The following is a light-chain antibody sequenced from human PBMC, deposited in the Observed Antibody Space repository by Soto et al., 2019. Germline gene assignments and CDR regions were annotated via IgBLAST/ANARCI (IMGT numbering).Light chain of an antibody. CDR3: SSYAGSDSAL. V-gene: IGLV2-8*01. J-gene: IGLJ2*01. Sequence: QSVLTQPPSASGSPGQSVTISCTGTSNDIGGYNSVSWYQQHPGKAPKLLIYDVTKRPSGVPDRFSGSKSDSTASLTVSGLKAEDEADYYCSSYAGSDSALFGGGTKVTVL. CDR2: DVT. CDR1: SNDIGGYNS.